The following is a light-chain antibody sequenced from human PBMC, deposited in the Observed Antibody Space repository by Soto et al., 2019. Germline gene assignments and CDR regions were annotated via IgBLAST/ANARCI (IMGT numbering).Light chain of an antibody. J-gene: IGKJ1*01. V-gene: IGKV3D-20*02. CDR1: QSISSSF. CDR2: GAS. CDR3: QQRSNWPPT. Sequence: EIVLTQSPGILSLSPGERASLSCGASQSISSSFLAWYQQKPGQAPRLLIYGASSRATGIPDRFSGTGSETDFTLTISSLEPEDFAVYYCQQRSNWPPTFGQGTKVDIK.